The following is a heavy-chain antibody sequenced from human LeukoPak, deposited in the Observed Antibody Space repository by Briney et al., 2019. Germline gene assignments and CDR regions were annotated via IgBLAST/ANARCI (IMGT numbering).Heavy chain of an antibody. V-gene: IGHV3-23*01. CDR2: ISGSGGST. CDR1: GFTFSSYA. J-gene: IGHJ5*02. D-gene: IGHD2-15*01. CDR3: AKGRMYCSGGSRYYSWFDP. Sequence: GGSLRLSCAASGFTFSSYAMSWVRQAPGKGLEWVSAISGSGGSTYYADSVKGRFTISRDNSKNTLYLQMNSLRAEDTAVYYCAKGRMYCSGGSRYYSWFDPWGQGTLVTVSS.